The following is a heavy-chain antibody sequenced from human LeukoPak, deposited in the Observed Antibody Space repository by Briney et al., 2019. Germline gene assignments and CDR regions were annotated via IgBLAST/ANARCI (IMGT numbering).Heavy chain of an antibody. D-gene: IGHD3-16*01. CDR1: GFTFSNYW. J-gene: IGHJ4*02. V-gene: IGHV3-74*01. CDR2: ISYDGSSA. CDR3: ARRRTIGDYDY. Sequence: GGSLRLSCVASGFTFSNYWMHWVRQAPGKGLMWAARISYDGSSADHADSVKGRFTISRDNAKNTLYLQMNSLRVEDTGVYYCARRRTIGDYDYGGQGTLVTVSS.